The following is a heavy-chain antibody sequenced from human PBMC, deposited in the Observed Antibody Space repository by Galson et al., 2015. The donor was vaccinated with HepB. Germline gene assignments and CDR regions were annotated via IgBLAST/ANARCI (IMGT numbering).Heavy chain of an antibody. V-gene: IGHV3-64D*06. J-gene: IGHJ4*02. CDR3: VKGRLGTAEAGGSADG. CDR1: GFTFSNYA. Sequence: SLRLSCAASGFTFSNYAMHWVRQAPGQGLEYISLVSGNGDTTYYADSVKGRVTISRDNSKNTLYLQMRSLGAEDTAIYYCVKGRLGTAEAGGSADGWGQGTLVTVSS. CDR2: VSGNGDTT. D-gene: IGHD1/OR15-1a*01.